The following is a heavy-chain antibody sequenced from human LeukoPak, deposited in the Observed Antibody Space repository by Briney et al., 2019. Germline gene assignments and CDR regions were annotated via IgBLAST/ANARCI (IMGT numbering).Heavy chain of an antibody. Sequence: SETLSLTCAVYGGSFSGYYWSWIRQPPGKGLEWIGEINHSGSTNYNPSLKSRVTISVDTSKNQFSLKLSSVTAADTAVYYCARDRGYSSSLWGQGTMVTVSS. J-gene: IGHJ3*01. CDR2: INHSGST. D-gene: IGHD6-13*01. CDR3: ARDRGYSSSL. CDR1: GGSFSGYY. V-gene: IGHV4-34*09.